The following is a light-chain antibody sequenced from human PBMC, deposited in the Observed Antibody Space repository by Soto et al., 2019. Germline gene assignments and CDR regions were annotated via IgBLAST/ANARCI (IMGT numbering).Light chain of an antibody. CDR2: GAS. V-gene: IGKV3-20*01. CDR1: QSVNSSY. J-gene: IGKJ2*01. CDR3: QQFGGSPYT. Sequence: EIVLTQSPGTLSLSPGETATLSCRASQSVNSSYLAWYQQKPGQAPRLLIYGASSRATGIPDRFSGSGFGTDFSLTISRLEPEDFAVYYCQQFGGSPYTFGQGTKLEIK.